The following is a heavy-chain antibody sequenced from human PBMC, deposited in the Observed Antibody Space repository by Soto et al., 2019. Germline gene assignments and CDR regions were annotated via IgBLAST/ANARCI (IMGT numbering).Heavy chain of an antibody. CDR1: GFTFSTYA. J-gene: IGHJ4*02. CDR2: ISGSGDST. CDR3: ATERSSGWGFDY. D-gene: IGHD6-19*01. V-gene: IGHV3-23*01. Sequence: EVQLLESGGGLVQPGGSLRLSCAASGFTFSTYAMNWVRQAPGKGLEWVSGISGSGDSTYYTDSVKGRFTVSRDKSQTSVSLQMNRLRAEDTAVISCATERSSGWGFDYWCQGTVVTVSS.